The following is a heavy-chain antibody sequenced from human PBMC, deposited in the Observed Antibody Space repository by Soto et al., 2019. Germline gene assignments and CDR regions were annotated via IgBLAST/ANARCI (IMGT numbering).Heavy chain of an antibody. D-gene: IGHD2-2*01. Sequence: SVKVSCKASGGTFSSYAISWVRQAPGQGLEWMGGIIPIFGTANYAQKFQGRVTITADESTSTAYMELSSLRSEDTAVYYCALSMVPAAMRSEYYYGMDVWGQGTTVTVYS. V-gene: IGHV1-69*13. CDR2: IIPIFGTA. CDR3: ALSMVPAAMRSEYYYGMDV. CDR1: GGTFSSYA. J-gene: IGHJ6*02.